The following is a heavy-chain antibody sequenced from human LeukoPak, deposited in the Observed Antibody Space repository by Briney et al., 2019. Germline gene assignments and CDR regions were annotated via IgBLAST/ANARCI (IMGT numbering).Heavy chain of an antibody. CDR3: ASSNDYGDFRFDY. J-gene: IGHJ4*02. CDR1: GYSISSGYY. V-gene: IGHV4-61*01. D-gene: IGHD4-17*01. Sequence: SETLSLTCAVSGYSISSGYYWSWIRQPPGKGLEWIGYIYYSGSTNYNPSLKSRVTISVDTSKNQFSLKLSSVTAADTAVYYCASSNDYGDFRFDYWGQGTLVTVSS. CDR2: IYYSGST.